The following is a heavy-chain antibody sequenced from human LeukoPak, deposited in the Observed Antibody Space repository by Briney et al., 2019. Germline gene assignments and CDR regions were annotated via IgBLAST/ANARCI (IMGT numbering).Heavy chain of an antibody. CDR3: AHISGEYGSGSHPDY. Sequence: SGPTLVQPTQTLTLTCTFYGFSLSTSGVGVGWIRQPPGKALEWLALTYWDDDKRYSPSLKSRLTITKDTSKNQVVLTMTNMDPVDTATYYCAHISGEYGSGSHPDYWGQGTLVTVSS. J-gene: IGHJ4*02. CDR2: TYWDDDK. V-gene: IGHV2-5*02. D-gene: IGHD3-10*01. CDR1: GFSLSTSGVG.